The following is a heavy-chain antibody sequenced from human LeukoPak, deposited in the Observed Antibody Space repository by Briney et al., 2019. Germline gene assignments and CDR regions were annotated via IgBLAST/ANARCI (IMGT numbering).Heavy chain of an antibody. CDR1: GGSFSGYY. CDR2: INHSGST. Sequence: PSETLSLXCAVYGGSFSGYYWSWIRQPPGKGLEWIGEINHSGSTNYNPSLKSRVTISVDTSKNQFSLKLSSVTAADTAVYYCARAVRDYVWGSYCSLDYWGQGTLVTVSS. J-gene: IGHJ4*02. D-gene: IGHD3-16*02. CDR3: ARAVRDYVWGSYCSLDY. V-gene: IGHV4-34*01.